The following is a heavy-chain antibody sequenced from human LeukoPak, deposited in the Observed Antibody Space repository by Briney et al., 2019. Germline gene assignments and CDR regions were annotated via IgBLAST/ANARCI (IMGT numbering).Heavy chain of an antibody. J-gene: IGHJ4*02. Sequence: GGSLRLSCAASGFTFSSYEMNWVRQAPGKGLEWVSYISYSGTTIYYADSVKGRFTISRDNAKNMLYLQMNSLRAEDTAVYYCAPIGAGYWGQGTLVTVSS. D-gene: IGHD4/OR15-4a*01. CDR3: APIGAGY. CDR2: ISYSGTTI. V-gene: IGHV3-48*03. CDR1: GFTFSSYE.